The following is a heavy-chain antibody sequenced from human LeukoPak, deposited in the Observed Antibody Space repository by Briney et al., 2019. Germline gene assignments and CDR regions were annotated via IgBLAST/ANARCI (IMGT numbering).Heavy chain of an antibody. CDR3: AISKRMAGYYTN. J-gene: IGHJ4*02. D-gene: IGHD3-3*01. CDR2: IYTSGST. CDR1: VGSISSYY. Sequence: SETLSLTRTLSVGSISSYYWSWIRQPAGKGLEGIGRIYTSGSTNYNPSLKSRVTMSVDTSKNHFSLKLSSVTAADTAVYYCAISKRMAGYYTNWGEGTLVTVSS. V-gene: IGHV4-4*07.